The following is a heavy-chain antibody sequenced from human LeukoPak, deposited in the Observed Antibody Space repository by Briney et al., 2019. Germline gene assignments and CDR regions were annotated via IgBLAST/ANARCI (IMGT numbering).Heavy chain of an antibody. CDR3: ARDRGKYFDY. J-gene: IGHJ4*02. Sequence: GGSLRLSCAASRFTFSSYAMSWVRQAPGKGLEWVSALSDSGGSTYYADSVKGRFTISRDSPKNTLYLQMNSLRAEDTAVYYCARDRGKYFDYWGQGTLVTVSS. CDR2: LSDSGGST. CDR1: RFTFSSYA. V-gene: IGHV3-23*01.